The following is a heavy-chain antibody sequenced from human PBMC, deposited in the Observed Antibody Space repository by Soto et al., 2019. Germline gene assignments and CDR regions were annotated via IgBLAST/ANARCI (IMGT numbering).Heavy chain of an antibody. Sequence: SETLSLTCTVSGGSISSSSYYWGWIRQPPGKGLEWIGSIYYSGSTYYNPSLKSRVTISVDTSKNQFSLKLSSVTAADTAVYYCARHSRIQLWDYWGQGTLVTVSS. CDR2: IYYSGST. CDR3: ARHSRIQLWDY. V-gene: IGHV4-39*01. J-gene: IGHJ4*02. CDR1: GGSISSSSYY. D-gene: IGHD5-18*01.